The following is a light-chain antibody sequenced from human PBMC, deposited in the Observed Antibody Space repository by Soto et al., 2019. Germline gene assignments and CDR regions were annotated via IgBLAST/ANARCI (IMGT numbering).Light chain of an antibody. V-gene: IGKV1-6*01. Sequence: AIQMTQSPSSLSASVGDRVTITCRASQDIRDDLGWYQEKPGKAPKLLIYAASSLQTGVPSRFSGSGSGTDFSITISSLQPEDFATYYCLQGYNYPRTFGQGTKVEI. CDR1: QDIRDD. CDR2: AAS. J-gene: IGKJ1*01. CDR3: LQGYNYPRT.